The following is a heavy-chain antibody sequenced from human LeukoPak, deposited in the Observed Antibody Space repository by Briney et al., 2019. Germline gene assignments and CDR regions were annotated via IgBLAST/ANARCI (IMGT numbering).Heavy chain of an antibody. Sequence: PSQTLSLTCAVSGGSISSGGYSWSWIRQPPGKGLEWIGEINHSGSTNYNPSLKSRATISVDTSKNQFSLKLSSVTAADTAVYYCARFRGDYSSSSSDYWGQGTLVTVSS. CDR1: GGSISSGGYS. D-gene: IGHD6-6*01. J-gene: IGHJ4*02. CDR3: ARFRGDYSSSSSDY. V-gene: IGHV4-30-2*01. CDR2: INHSGST.